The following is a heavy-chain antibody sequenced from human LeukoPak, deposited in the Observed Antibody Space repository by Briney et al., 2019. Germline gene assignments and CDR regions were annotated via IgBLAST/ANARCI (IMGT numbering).Heavy chain of an antibody. D-gene: IGHD2-2*01. V-gene: IGHV3-33*01. Sequence: PGGSLRLSCAASGFTFSSYGMHWVRQAPGKGLEWVAVIWYDGSNKYYADSVKGRFTISRDNSKNTLYLQMNSLRAEDTAVYYCAREAHMVVVPAAMLKWFDPWGQGTLVTVSS. CDR1: GFTFSSYG. CDR3: AREAHMVVVPAAMLKWFDP. J-gene: IGHJ5*02. CDR2: IWYDGSNK.